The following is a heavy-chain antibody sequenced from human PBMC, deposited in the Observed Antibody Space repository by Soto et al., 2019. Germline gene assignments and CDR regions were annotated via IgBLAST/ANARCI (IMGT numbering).Heavy chain of an antibody. CDR1: GFTFSNAW. CDR3: TTVGGVDIVVVPAAILGGGPQYYYYGMDV. D-gene: IGHD2-2*03. V-gene: IGHV3-15*07. CDR2: IKSKTDGGTT. J-gene: IGHJ6*02. Sequence: GGSLRLSCAASGFTFSNAWMNWVRQAPGKGLEWVGRIKSKTDGGTTDYAAPVKGRFTISRDDSKNTLYLQMNSLKTEDTAVYYCTTVGGVDIVVVPAAILGGGPQYYYYGMDVWGQGTTVTVSS.